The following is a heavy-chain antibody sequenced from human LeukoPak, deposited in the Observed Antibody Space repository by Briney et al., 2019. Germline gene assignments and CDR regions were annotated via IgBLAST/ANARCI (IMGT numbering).Heavy chain of an antibody. V-gene: IGHV5-51*01. CDR3: ARLSRPHILDTNWFDS. CDR2: IYPGDSDM. CDR1: GYIFSNYW. Sequence: NRGESLKISCTGSGYIFSNYWIGWVRQMPGKGLEWMGIIYPGDSDMRYSPSFQGQVIMSADKSISTAYLQWSGLKASDTAMYYCARLSRPHILDTNWFDSWGQGSLVTVSS. D-gene: IGHD3-9*01. J-gene: IGHJ5*01.